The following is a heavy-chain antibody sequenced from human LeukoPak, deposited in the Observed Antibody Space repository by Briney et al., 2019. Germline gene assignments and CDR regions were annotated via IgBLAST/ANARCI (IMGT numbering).Heavy chain of an antibody. D-gene: IGHD3-10*01. CDR3: ARRSTYGSGTNYLFDH. J-gene: IGHJ4*02. CDR2: IYPGDSDT. Sequence: GESLKVSCKGSGYSFTSYWIGWVRQMPGKGLEWMGIIYPGDSDTRYSPSFQGQITISADKSISTAYLQWSSLKASDTAMYYCARRSTYGSGTNYLFDHWGQGTLVTVSS. CDR1: GYSFTSYW. V-gene: IGHV5-51*01.